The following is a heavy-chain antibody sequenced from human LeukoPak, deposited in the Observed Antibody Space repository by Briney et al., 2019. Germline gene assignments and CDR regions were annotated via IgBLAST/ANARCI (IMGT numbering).Heavy chain of an antibody. J-gene: IGHJ4*02. CDR1: GFTFSSYA. V-gene: IGHV3-23*01. CDR3: AKDGYTSSWYDADY. Sequence: GGSLRLSCAASGFTFSSYAMSWVRQAPGKGLEWVSSISGSGGSTYYADSVKGRFTISRDNSKNTLYLQMNSLRAEDTAVYYCAKDGYTSSWYDADYWGQGTLVTVSS. CDR2: ISGSGGST. D-gene: IGHD6-13*01.